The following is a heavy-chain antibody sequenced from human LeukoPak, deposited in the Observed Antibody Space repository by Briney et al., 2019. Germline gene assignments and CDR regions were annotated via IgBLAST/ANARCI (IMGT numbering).Heavy chain of an antibody. D-gene: IGHD6-13*01. CDR3: ARVSPSSSWWAPFDY. CDR2: ISGYNGNT. CDR1: GGSFSSYV. V-gene: IGHV1-18*01. J-gene: IGHJ4*02. Sequence: ASVKVSCKASGGSFSSYVITWVRQAPGQGLEWMGWISGYNGNTDYAQKLQGRVTMTTDTSTSTAYMELRSLRSDDTAVYYCARVSPSSSWWAPFDYWGQGTLVTVSS.